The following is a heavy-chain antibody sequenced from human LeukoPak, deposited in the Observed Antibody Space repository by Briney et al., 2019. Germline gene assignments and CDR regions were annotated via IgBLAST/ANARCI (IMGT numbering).Heavy chain of an antibody. CDR2: IYSGGST. J-gene: IGHJ4*02. V-gene: IGHV3-53*01. D-gene: IGHD2-2*01. Sequence: GGSLRLSCAASGITVSSNYMSWVRQAPGKGLEWVSVIYSGGSTYYADSVKGRFTISRDNSKNTLYLQMNSLRAEDTAVYYCARVKYGAYFDYWGQGTLVTVSS. CDR1: GITVSSNY. CDR3: ARVKYGAYFDY.